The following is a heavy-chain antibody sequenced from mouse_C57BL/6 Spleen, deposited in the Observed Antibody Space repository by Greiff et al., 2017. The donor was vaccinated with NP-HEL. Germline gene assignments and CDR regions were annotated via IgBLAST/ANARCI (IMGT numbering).Heavy chain of an antibody. CDR3: TRDRDYYGSSHYFDY. V-gene: IGHV5-9-1*02. D-gene: IGHD1-1*01. CDR2: ISSGGDYI. CDR1: GFTFSSYA. J-gene: IGHJ2*01. Sequence: EVHLVESGEGLVKPGGSLKLSCAASGFTFSSYAMSWVRQTPEKRLEWVAYISSGGDYIYYADTVKGRFTISRDNARNTQYLQMSSLKSEDTAMYYCTRDRDYYGSSHYFDYWGQGTTLTVSS.